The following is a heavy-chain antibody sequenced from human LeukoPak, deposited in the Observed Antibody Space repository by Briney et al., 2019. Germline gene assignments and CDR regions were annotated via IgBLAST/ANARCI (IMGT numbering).Heavy chain of an antibody. D-gene: IGHD3-10*01. CDR1: GFTFSSYA. J-gene: IGHJ3*02. Sequence: GGSLRLSCAASGFTFSSYAKSWVRQAPGKGLEWVSAISGSGGSTYYADSVKGRFTISRDTARNSLYLQMNSLRAEDTAVYYCARDRRSGSYYNLDAFDIWGQGTMVTVSS. V-gene: IGHV3-23*01. CDR3: ARDRRSGSYYNLDAFDI. CDR2: ISGSGGST.